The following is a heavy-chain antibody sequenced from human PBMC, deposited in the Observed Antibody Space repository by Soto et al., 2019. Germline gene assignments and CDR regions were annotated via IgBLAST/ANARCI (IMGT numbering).Heavy chain of an antibody. Sequence: SETLSLTCTVSGYAISSSNYYWCWILQPPGKGLEWIGNIYYSGATYYNPSLKSRVTISIDTSKNHISLKLSSVTAADTAEYYCATARAGLLLFGELDYYYYGMYVCGQGTTVTVSS. D-gene: IGHD3-10*01. V-gene: IGHV4-39*02. CDR2: IYYSGAT. J-gene: IGHJ6*02. CDR1: GYAISSSNYY. CDR3: ATARAGLLLFGELDYYYYGMYV.